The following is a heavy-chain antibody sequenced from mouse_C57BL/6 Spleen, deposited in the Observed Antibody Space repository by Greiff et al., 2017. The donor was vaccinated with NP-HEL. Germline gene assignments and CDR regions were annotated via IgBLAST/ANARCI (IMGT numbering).Heavy chain of an antibody. CDR1: GYTFTSYW. D-gene: IGHD2-4*01. Sequence: QVQLQQPGAELVMPGASVKLSCKASGYTFTSYWMHWVKQRPGQGLEWIGEIDPSDSYPNYNQKFKGKSTLTVDKSSSTAYMQLSSLTSEDSAVYYCARPGDYDDWYFDVWGTGTTVTVSS. V-gene: IGHV1-69*01. CDR2: IDPSDSYP. CDR3: ARPGDYDDWYFDV. J-gene: IGHJ1*03.